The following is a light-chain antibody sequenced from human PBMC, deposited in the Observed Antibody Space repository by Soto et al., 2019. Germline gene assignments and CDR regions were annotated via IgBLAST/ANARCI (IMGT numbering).Light chain of an antibody. CDR3: QQLKSYPVT. Sequence: DLQLTQSPSFLSASVGDRVTITCRASQGISSYLAWYQQEPGKAPKPLIYAASTLQSGVPSRFSGGGSGTEFTLTISSLQPEDFATYYCQQLKSYPVTFGGGTKVEIK. CDR2: AAS. J-gene: IGKJ4*01. CDR1: QGISSY. V-gene: IGKV1-9*01.